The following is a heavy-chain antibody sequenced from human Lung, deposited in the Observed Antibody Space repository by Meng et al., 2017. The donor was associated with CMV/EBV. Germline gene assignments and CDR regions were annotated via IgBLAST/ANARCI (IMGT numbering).Heavy chain of an antibody. D-gene: IGHD2-2*02. CDR2: INHSGST. CDR1: GGSFSGYY. V-gene: IGHV4-34*01. J-gene: IGHJ3*02. CDR3: ARGSVVVPAAIWVKRAFDI. Sequence: SETLSLXXAVYGGSFSGYYWSWIRQPPGKGLEWIGEINHSGSTNYNPSLKSRVTISVDMSKNQFSLKLSSVTAADTAVYYCARGSVVVPAAIWVKRAFDIWGREXMVTVSS.